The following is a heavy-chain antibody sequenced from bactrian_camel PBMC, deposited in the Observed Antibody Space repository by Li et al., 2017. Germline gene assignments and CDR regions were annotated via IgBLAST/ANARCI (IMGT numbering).Heavy chain of an antibody. CDR1: EAAFSNDC. D-gene: IGHD1*01. J-gene: IGHJ4*01. V-gene: IGHV3S53*01. Sequence: QVQLVESGGGAVQAGGSLRLSCEASEAAFSNDCMAWFRHAPGRQREGVAGIDADGMTLYADSVKGRFIISRDNAKNTLYLQMNSLKPEDSAMYYCAARPRLYRCAGIAAGRWNEYKSWGRGTQVTVS. CDR2: IDADGMT. CDR3: AARPRLYRCAGIAAGRWNEYKS.